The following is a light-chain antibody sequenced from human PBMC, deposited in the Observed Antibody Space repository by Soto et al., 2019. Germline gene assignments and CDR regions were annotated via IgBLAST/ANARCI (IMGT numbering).Light chain of an antibody. CDR1: QSFNSIY. Sequence: EIVLTQSPGTLSLSPGERATLSCRASQSFNSIYLAWYQQKPGQAPRLLIYGASSRAAGIPDRFSGSGSGTDFTLTISRLEPEDFAVYYCHQYDSWTFGQGTKV. J-gene: IGKJ1*01. CDR2: GAS. V-gene: IGKV3-20*01. CDR3: HQYDSWT.